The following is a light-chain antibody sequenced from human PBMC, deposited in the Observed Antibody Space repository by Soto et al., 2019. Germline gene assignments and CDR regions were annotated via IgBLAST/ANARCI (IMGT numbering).Light chain of an antibody. CDR3: QQVNSYPLT. CDR1: HGISNY. Sequence: IQLTQSPPFLSASLGDRVTVTCRASHGISNYLAWYQQKPGKVPKLLIYAASTLHSGVPSRFSGSASGTEFPLTINSLQPEDFATYYCQQVNSYPLTFGGGTKVEIQ. CDR2: AAS. J-gene: IGKJ4*01. V-gene: IGKV1-9*01.